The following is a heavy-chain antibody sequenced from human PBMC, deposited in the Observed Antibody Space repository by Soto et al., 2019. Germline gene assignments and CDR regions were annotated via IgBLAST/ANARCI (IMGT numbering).Heavy chain of an antibody. D-gene: IGHD3-22*01. V-gene: IGHV1-46*03. Sequence: QVQLVQSGAEVKKPGASVKVSCKASGYTFTSYYMHWVRQAPGQGLEWMGIINPSGGSTSYAQKFQGRVTMTRDTSTSTVYMELSSLRSEDTAVYYCARGTNSSSKATYYGMDVWGQGTTVTVSS. J-gene: IGHJ6*02. CDR1: GYTFTSYY. CDR2: INPSGGST. CDR3: ARGTNSSSKATYYGMDV.